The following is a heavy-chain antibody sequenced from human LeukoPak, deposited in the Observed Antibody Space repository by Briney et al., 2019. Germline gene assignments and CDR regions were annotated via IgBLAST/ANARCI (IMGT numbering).Heavy chain of an antibody. J-gene: IGHJ4*02. CDR1: GGSISSSSAY. D-gene: IGHD5-18*01. Sequence: SETLSLTCTVSGGSISSSSAYWGWIRQPPGKGLEWIGGIYYSKNTYYNPSLKSRVTISADTSKNQFSLTLGSVSATDTAVYYCVSPRGFSYGYFDYWGQGTLVTVSS. CDR3: VSPRGFSYGYFDY. CDR2: IYYSKNT. V-gene: IGHV4-39*01.